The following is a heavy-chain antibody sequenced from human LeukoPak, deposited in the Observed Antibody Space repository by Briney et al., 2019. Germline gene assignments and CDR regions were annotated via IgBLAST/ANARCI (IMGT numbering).Heavy chain of an antibody. CDR3: ARRVWLNSNHNWFDP. CDR1: GFTFSSYG. D-gene: IGHD3-9*01. J-gene: IGHJ5*02. Sequence: PGGSLRLSCAASGFTFSSYGMHWVRQAPGKGLEWVAVIWYDGSNKYYADSVKGRFTISRDNSKNTLYLQMNSLRAEDTAVYYCARRVWLNSNHNWFDPWGQGTLVTVSS. CDR2: IWYDGSNK. V-gene: IGHV3-33*01.